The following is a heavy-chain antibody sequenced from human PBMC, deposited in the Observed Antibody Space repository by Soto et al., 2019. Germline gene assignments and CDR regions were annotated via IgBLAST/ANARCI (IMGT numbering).Heavy chain of an antibody. CDR3: AKDMDGSYGSVLDAFDI. CDR2: ISWNSGSI. Sequence: GGSLRLSCAASGFTFDDYAMHWVWQAPGKGLEWVSGISWNSGSIGYADSVKGRFTISRDNAKNSLYLQMNSLRAEDTALYYCAKDMDGSYGSVLDAFDIWGQGTMVTVSS. V-gene: IGHV3-9*01. J-gene: IGHJ3*02. D-gene: IGHD3-10*01. CDR1: GFTFDDYA.